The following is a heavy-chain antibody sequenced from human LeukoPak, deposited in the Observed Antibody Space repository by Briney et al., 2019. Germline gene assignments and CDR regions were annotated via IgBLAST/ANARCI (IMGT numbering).Heavy chain of an antibody. CDR1: GYTLTELS. V-gene: IGHV1-24*01. CDR3: ATRTPKYSSSVGDAFDI. J-gene: IGHJ3*02. D-gene: IGHD6-13*01. CDR2: FDPEDGET. Sequence: ASVKVSCKVSGYTLTELSMHWVRQAPGKGPEWMGGFDPEDGETIYAQKFQGRVTMTEDTSTDTAYMELSSLRSEDTAVYYCATRTPKYSSSVGDAFDIWGQGTMVTVSS.